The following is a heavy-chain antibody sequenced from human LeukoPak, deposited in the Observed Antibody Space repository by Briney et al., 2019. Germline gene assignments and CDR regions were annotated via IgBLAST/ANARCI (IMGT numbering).Heavy chain of an antibody. CDR1: GVSFDDYY. J-gene: IGHJ4*02. CDR2: INHSGYT. Sequence: SETLSLTCAVSGVSFDDYYWGWVRQTPGKGLEWIGEINHSGYTNDNPSLKSRVTLSIDTSRKQFSLNLRSVTVADAGIYYCTRMTRGHDYWGQATQVTVCS. V-gene: IGHV4-34*01. D-gene: IGHD4-11*01. CDR3: TRMTRGHDY.